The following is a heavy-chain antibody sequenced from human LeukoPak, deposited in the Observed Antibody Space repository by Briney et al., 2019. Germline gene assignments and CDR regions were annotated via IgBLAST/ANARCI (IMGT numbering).Heavy chain of an antibody. CDR2: IIPIFGTA. CDR3: ARVLGYNWNYYNWFDP. D-gene: IGHD1-7*01. V-gene: IGHV1-69*05. CDR1: GGTFSSYA. J-gene: IGHJ5*02. Sequence: SVKVSCKASGGTFSSYAISWVRQAPGQGLEWMGGIIPIFGTANYAQKFQGRVTITTDESTSTAYMELSSLRSEDTAVYYCARVLGYNWNYYNWFDPWGQGTLVTVSS.